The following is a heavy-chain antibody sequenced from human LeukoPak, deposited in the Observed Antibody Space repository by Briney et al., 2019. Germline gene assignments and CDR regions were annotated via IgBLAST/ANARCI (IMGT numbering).Heavy chain of an antibody. Sequence: AETLSLTCTLSGGSITTYYWSWVRQPPGKGLEWIGYIHYRGTTNYNPSLKSRFTISVDTSKNQFSLNMRSVTASDTAVYYCARLNYYSYSTDVWGQGTSVTVSS. CDR3: ARLNYYSYSTDV. V-gene: IGHV4-59*08. CDR1: GGSITTYY. CDR2: IHYRGTT. J-gene: IGHJ6*02.